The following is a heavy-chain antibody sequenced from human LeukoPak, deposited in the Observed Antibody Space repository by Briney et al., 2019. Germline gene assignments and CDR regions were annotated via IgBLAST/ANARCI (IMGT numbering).Heavy chain of an antibody. D-gene: IGHD1-26*01. Sequence: PGGSLRLSCAASGFTFSRYAMHRVRQAPGKGLEYVSAITSNGGSTYCANSVKGRFITSRDNSKNTLYLQLGSLRADDMAMYYCATASGSQYAEYFQHWGQGTLVTVSS. CDR2: ITSNGGST. CDR3: ATASGSQYAEYFQH. CDR1: GFTFSRYA. V-gene: IGHV3-64*01. J-gene: IGHJ1*01.